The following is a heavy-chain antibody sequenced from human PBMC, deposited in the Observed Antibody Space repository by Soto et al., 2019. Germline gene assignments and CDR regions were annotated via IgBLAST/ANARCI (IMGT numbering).Heavy chain of an antibody. D-gene: IGHD3-22*01. Sequence: PGASLRLSCAASGFSFIDHYMSWIRQAPGKGLEWVSYISSSTFYTNYADSVKGRFTISRDNAKNSLYLQMNSLRAEDTAVYYCATDDSSVLEYFDYWGQGILVTVSS. J-gene: IGHJ4*02. CDR1: GFSFIDHY. CDR2: ISSSTFYT. CDR3: ATDDSSVLEYFDY. V-gene: IGHV3-11*06.